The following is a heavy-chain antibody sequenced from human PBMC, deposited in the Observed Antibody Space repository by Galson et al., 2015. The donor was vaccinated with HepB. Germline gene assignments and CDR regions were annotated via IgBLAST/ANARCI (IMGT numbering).Heavy chain of an antibody. Sequence: SVKVSCKASGGTFSNYDISWVRQAPGQGLEWMGGITPLFGAANYAQKFQGKVTITADESTSTAYMELSSLRSEDTAVYYCARDQTRLLWFGELALGWFDPWGQGTLVTVSS. CDR1: GGTFSNYD. CDR2: ITPLFGAA. CDR3: ARDQTRLLWFGELALGWFDP. V-gene: IGHV1-69*13. J-gene: IGHJ5*02. D-gene: IGHD3-10*01.